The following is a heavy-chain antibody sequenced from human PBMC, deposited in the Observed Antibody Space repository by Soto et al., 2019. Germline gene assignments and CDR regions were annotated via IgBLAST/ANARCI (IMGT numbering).Heavy chain of an antibody. CDR3: ARENASGSYYTDY. CDR1: GGSISSGGYY. CDR2: IYYSGST. D-gene: IGHD3-10*01. J-gene: IGHJ4*02. Sequence: RSLTCTVSGGSISSGGYYWSWIRQHPGKGLEWIGYIYYSGSTYYNPSLKSRVTISVDTSKNQFSLKLSSVTAADTAVYYCARENASGSYYTDYCGQGTLLTVSS. V-gene: IGHV4-31*03.